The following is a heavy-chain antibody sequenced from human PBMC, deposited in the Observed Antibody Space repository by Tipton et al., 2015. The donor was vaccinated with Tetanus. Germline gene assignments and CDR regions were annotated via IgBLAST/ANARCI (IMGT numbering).Heavy chain of an antibody. CDR3: ARNVYTVTNDAFDI. J-gene: IGHJ3*02. Sequence: GLVKPSETLSLTCTVSGGSVSGGDYHWSWIRQPPGKGLEWIAFIHHSGLAFSKPSLKSRVSISIDTSQNQFSLRLTSVTAADTAVYFCARNVYTVTNDAFDIWGHGTLVNVSS. V-gene: IGHV4-30-4*08. D-gene: IGHD4-11*01. CDR1: GGSVSGGDYH. CDR2: IHHSGLA.